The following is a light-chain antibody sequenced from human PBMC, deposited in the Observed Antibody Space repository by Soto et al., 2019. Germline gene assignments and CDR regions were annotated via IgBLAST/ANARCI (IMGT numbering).Light chain of an antibody. Sequence: DIQMTQSPSSLSASVGDRVTITCQASQDISNYLNWYQQKPGQAPKLLIYDASNLQTGVPSRFSGSGSGTDFTFTISSLQPEDIATYYCQKYDNLPHHFDQGTRLEIK. V-gene: IGKV1-33*01. CDR3: QKYDNLPHH. CDR1: QDISNY. J-gene: IGKJ5*01. CDR2: DAS.